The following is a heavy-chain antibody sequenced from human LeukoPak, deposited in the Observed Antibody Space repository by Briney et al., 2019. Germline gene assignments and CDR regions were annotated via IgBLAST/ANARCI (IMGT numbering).Heavy chain of an antibody. Sequence: PGGSLRLSCAASGFNFRTYGMHWARQAPGKGLEWVAFIRDDGTNKFYADSVKGRFTISRENSNNTLYLHMNSLRPEDTAVYYCAKAAGVKTFGEVIVSTHRPNIDYWGQGTLVIVSS. CDR1: GFNFRTYG. D-gene: IGHD3-16*02. CDR2: IRDDGTNK. V-gene: IGHV3-30*02. CDR3: AKAAGVKTFGEVIVSTHRPNIDY. J-gene: IGHJ4*02.